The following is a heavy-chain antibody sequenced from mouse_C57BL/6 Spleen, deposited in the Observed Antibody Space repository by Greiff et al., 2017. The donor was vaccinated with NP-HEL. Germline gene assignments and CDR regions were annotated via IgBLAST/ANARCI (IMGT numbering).Heavy chain of an antibody. Sequence: EVQGVESGGGLVKPGGSLKLSCAASGFTFSDYGMHWVRQAPEKGLEWVAYISSGSSTIYYADTVKGRFTISRDNAKNTLFLQMTSLRSEDTAMYYCARRGIITTVVADWYFDVWGTGTTVTVSS. V-gene: IGHV5-17*01. CDR3: ARRGIITTVVADWYFDV. CDR2: ISSGSSTI. CDR1: GFTFSDYG. J-gene: IGHJ1*03. D-gene: IGHD1-1*01.